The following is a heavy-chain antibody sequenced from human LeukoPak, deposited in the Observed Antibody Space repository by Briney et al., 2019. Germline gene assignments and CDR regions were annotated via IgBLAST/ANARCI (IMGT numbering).Heavy chain of an antibody. V-gene: IGHV3-21*01. CDR1: GFTSSSYT. D-gene: IGHD3/OR15-3a*01. Sequence: GGSLSLSCAASGFTSSSYTMNWVRKAPGKGLEWVSSISSSSSYIYYADSVKGRFTISRDDAKNSLYLQMNSLRAEDTAVYYCARGTSAFDIWGQGTMVTVSS. CDR2: ISSSSSYI. J-gene: IGHJ3*02. CDR3: ARGTSAFDI.